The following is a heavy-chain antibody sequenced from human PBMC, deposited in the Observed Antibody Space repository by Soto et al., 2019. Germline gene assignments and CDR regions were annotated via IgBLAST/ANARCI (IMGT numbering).Heavy chain of an antibody. J-gene: IGHJ4*02. CDR3: ARTGGAVPAAIGPFDY. D-gene: IGHD2-2*02. Sequence: SETLSLTCTVSGGSISSSSYYWGWIRQPPGKGLEWIGSIYYSGSTYYNPSLKSRVTISVDTSKNQFSLKLSSVTAADTAVYYCARTGGAVPAAIGPFDYWGQGTLVTVSS. CDR1: GGSISSSSYY. CDR2: IYYSGST. V-gene: IGHV4-39*01.